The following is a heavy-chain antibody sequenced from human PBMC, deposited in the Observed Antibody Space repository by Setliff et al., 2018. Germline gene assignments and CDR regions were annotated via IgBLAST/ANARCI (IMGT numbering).Heavy chain of an antibody. CDR3: VRESRSTWYRRDF. V-gene: IGHV4-39*02. CDR1: GGSISGSHYY. J-gene: IGHJ4*02. D-gene: IGHD6-13*01. CDR2: TYYNGTA. Sequence: SETLSLTCSVSGGSISGSHYYLVWMRQPPGKRLEWIGSTYYNGTAYYNPSLQSRVAISVDTSKNYFSLDVSSVTAADTAVYYCVRESRSTWYRRDFWGQGTLVTV.